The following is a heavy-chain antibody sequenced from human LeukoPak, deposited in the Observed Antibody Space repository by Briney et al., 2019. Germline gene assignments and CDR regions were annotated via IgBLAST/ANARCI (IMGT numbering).Heavy chain of an antibody. D-gene: IGHD6-13*01. CDR1: GFTSSSYA. CDR2: ISGSGGST. V-gene: IGHV3-23*01. Sequence: GGSLRLSCAASGFTSSSYAMSWVRQAPGKGLEWVSAISGSGGSTYYADSVKGRFTISRDNSKSTLYLQMNNLRAEDTAVYYCAKDLSGWYDFDYWGQGTLVTVSS. J-gene: IGHJ4*02. CDR3: AKDLSGWYDFDY.